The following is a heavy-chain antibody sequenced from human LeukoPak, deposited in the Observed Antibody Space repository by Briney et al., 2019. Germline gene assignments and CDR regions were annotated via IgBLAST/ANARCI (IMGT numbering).Heavy chain of an antibody. CDR3: ARLDVVVVAATDSRGIDY. V-gene: IGHV1-2*02. D-gene: IGHD2-15*01. J-gene: IGHJ4*02. CDR1: GYTFTGYY. CDR2: INPNSGGT. Sequence: ASVKVSCKASGYTFTGYYMHWVRQAPGQGLEWMRWINPNSGGTNYAQKFQGRVTMTRDTSISTAYMELSRLRSDDTAVYYCARLDVVVVAATDSRGIDYWGQGTLVTVSS.